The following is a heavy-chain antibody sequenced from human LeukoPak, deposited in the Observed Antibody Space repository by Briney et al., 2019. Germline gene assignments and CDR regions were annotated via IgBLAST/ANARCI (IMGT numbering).Heavy chain of an antibody. V-gene: IGHV4-39*01. D-gene: IGHD5-18*01. CDR2: VSYSGST. J-gene: IGHJ4*02. CDR3: ARISGYTYGKIDH. Sequence: SETLSLTCTVSGDSISSSSYYWGWIRQPLGKGLEWIGSVSYSGSTYYNPPLESRVTIFVDTSKNQFSLEVTSVTAADTAMYYCARISGYTYGKIDHWGQGILVTVSS. CDR1: GDSISSSSYY.